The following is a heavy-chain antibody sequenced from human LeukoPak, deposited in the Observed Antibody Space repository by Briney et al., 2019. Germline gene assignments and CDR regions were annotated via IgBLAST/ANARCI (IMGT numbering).Heavy chain of an antibody. D-gene: IGHD1-20*01. CDR1: GGSISSGDYY. Sequence: SETLSLSCTVSGGSISSGDYYWSWIRQPPGKGLEWIGYIYYSGSTYYNPSLKSRVTISVDTSKNQFSLKLSSVTAADTAVYYCARDRYNWNFGYWGQGTLVTVSS. J-gene: IGHJ4*02. CDR2: IYYSGST. CDR3: ARDRYNWNFGY. V-gene: IGHV4-30-4*08.